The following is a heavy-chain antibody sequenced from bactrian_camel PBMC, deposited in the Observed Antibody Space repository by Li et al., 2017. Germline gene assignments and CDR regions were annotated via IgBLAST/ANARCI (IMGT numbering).Heavy chain of an antibody. J-gene: IGHJ4*01. V-gene: IGHV3S40*01. Sequence: VQLVESGGGLVQPGGSLRLSCAASGFTFSSHDMSWVRQAPGKGLEWVSAINSGGMTFYADSVKGRFTISRDNAKNTVYLQMNGLKPEDTAMYYCATVAGTDFNYWGQGTQVTVS. CDR2: INSGGMT. D-gene: IGHD6*01. CDR3: ATVAGTDFNY. CDR1: GFTFSSHD.